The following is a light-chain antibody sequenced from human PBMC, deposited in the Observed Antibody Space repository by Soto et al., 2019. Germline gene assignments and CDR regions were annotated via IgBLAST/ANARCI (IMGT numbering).Light chain of an antibody. J-gene: IGLJ1*01. CDR2: GNN. CDR3: QSHDTSLSGSRV. CDR1: SSNIGAGYD. Sequence: QSVLTQPPSVSGAPGQRVTISCTGSSSNIGAGYDVHWYQQLPGTAPKLLIYGNNNRPSGVPDRLSGSKSGTSASLAITGLLPEDEADYYCQSHDTSLSGSRVFGTGTKLTVL. V-gene: IGLV1-40*01.